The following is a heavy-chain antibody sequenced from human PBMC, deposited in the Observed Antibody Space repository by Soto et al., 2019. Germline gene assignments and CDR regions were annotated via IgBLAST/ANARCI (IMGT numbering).Heavy chain of an antibody. V-gene: IGHV3-11*01. D-gene: IGHD5-12*01. Sequence: GGSLRLSCAASGFTFSDYYMSWIRQAPGKGLEWVSYISSSGSTIYYADSVKGRFTISRDNAKNSLYLQMNSLRAEDTAVYYCARSSGDIVATIIRYYYYYMDVWGKGTTVTVSS. CDR3: ARSSGDIVATIIRYYYYYMDV. J-gene: IGHJ6*03. CDR2: ISSSGSTI. CDR1: GFTFSDYY.